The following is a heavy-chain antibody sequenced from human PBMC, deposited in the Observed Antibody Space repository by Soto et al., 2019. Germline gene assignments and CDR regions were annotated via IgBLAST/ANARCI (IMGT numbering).Heavy chain of an antibody. CDR2: ISASSATI. Sequence: EVQLVESGGGLVQPGGSLRLSGAASGFTFSTYAMTWVRQAPGKGPEWISYISASSATIYYADSVKGRFTISRDSAQNALYLQMNSLSAEATAVYYCVRVISTYESFDFWGQGPLVTVSS. CDR3: VRVISTYESFDF. CDR1: GFTFSTYA. D-gene: IGHD2-2*01. V-gene: IGHV3-48*01. J-gene: IGHJ4*02.